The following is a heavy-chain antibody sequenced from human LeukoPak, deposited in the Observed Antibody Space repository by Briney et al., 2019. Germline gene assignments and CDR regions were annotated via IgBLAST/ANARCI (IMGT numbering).Heavy chain of an antibody. D-gene: IGHD3-22*01. J-gene: IGHJ4*02. V-gene: IGHV4-34*01. CDR1: GGSISSYY. CDR3: ASTAYYYDSSGPFGVDY. Sequence: SETLSLTCTVSGGSISSYYWSWIRQPPGKGLEWIGEINHSGSTNYNPSLKSRVTISVDTSKNQFSLKLSSVTAADTAVYYCASTAYYYDSSGPFGVDYWGQGTLVTVSS. CDR2: INHSGST.